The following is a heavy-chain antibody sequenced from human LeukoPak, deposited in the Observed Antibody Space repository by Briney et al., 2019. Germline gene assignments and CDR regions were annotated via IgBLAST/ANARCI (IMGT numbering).Heavy chain of an antibody. CDR2: IYYSGST. V-gene: IGHV4-39*01. CDR3: ARLSSIAPDFDY. CDR1: GGSISSSSYY. D-gene: IGHD6-6*01. J-gene: IGHJ4*02. Sequence: SETLSLTCTVSGGSISSSSYYWGWIRQPPGKGLEWIGSIYYSGSTHYNPSLKSRVTISVDTSKNQFSLKLSSVTAADTAVYYCARLSSIAPDFDYWDQGTLVTVSS.